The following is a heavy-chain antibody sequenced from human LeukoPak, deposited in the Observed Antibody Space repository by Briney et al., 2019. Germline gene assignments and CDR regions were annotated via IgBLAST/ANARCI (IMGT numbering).Heavy chain of an antibody. V-gene: IGHV3-23*01. CDR1: GFSFSSSA. CDR3: AKQLGYCSDGSCYFPY. J-gene: IGHJ4*02. D-gene: IGHD2-15*01. CDR2: ISNNGGYT. Sequence: GGSLRLSCAASGFSFSSSAMSWVRQAPGKGLEWVSAISNNGGYTYYADSVQGRFTISRDNSKSTLCLQMNSLRAEDTAVYYCAKQLGYCSDGSCYFPYWGQGTLVTVSS.